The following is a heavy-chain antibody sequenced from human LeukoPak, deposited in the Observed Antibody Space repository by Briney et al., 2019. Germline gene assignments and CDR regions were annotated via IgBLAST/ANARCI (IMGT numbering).Heavy chain of an antibody. V-gene: IGHV3-30*14. CDR3: ARGYYHFDGSGYFDM. CDR2: ISYDGRNE. Sequence: GGSLGLSCAASRFTFLNYAVNWVRQAPGKGLEWVAIISYDGRNEYYAESVEGRFTNSRDTPRNMISLQMNSLRPEDTAVYSCARGYYHFDGSGYFDMWGQGTLVTVSS. D-gene: IGHD3-22*01. CDR1: RFTFLNYA. J-gene: IGHJ4*02.